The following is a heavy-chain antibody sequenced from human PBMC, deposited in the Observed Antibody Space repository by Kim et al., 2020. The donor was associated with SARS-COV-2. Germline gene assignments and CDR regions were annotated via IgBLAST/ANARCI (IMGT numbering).Heavy chain of an antibody. CDR2: INPNSGDT. CDR3: AGALSSVTAFP. Sequence: ASVKVSCKASGYIFTGHYMHWVRQAPGHGLEWMGFINPNSGDTYYSQKFQGRVSMTRDTSISTGYMELSRLTSDDTAVYYCAGALSSVTAFPWGQGTLVTVSS. J-gene: IGHJ5*02. D-gene: IGHD2-21*02. CDR1: GYIFTGHY. V-gene: IGHV1-2*02.